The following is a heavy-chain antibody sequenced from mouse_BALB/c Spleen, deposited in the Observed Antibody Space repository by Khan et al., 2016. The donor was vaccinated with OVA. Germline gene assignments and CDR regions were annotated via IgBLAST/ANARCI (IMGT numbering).Heavy chain of an antibody. CDR2: ISSGGSYT. D-gene: IGHD1-1*01. J-gene: IGHJ2*01. Sequence: EVELVESGGDLVRPGGSLKLSCAASGFSFSSYSMSWVRQTPEKRLEWVATISSGGSYTYSPDSVKGRFTISRDNAKNTLYLQMSSLKSEDTALYYCTRHRGYYGGNPYFDYWGQGTTLTVSS. CDR1: GFSFSSYS. CDR3: TRHRGYYGGNPYFDY. V-gene: IGHV5-6-4*01.